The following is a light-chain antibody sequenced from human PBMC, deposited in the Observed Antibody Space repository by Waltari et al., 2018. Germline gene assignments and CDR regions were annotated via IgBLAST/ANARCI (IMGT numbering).Light chain of an antibody. CDR1: QSVGRS. CDR3: QMYVRLPAT. CDR2: DAS. V-gene: IGKV3-20*01. J-gene: IGKJ1*01. Sequence: EIVLTQSPGTLSLSPGERATLSCRASQSVGRSLAWYQQKHGQAPRLLIYDASTRATGIPDRFSGGGSGTDFSLTISRLEPEDFEVYYCQMYVRLPATFGQGTKVEI.